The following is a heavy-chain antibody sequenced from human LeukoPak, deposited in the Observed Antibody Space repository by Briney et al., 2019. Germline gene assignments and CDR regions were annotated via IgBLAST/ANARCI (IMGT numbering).Heavy chain of an antibody. D-gene: IGHD3-9*01. CDR1: GYTFTSYG. CDR2: ISAYNGNT. CDR3: AREGRYFDWLLVDY. V-gene: IGHV1-18*01. Sequence: ASVKVSCKASGYTFTSYGISWVRQAPGQGLEWMGWISAYNGNTHYAQKLQGRVTMTTDTSTRTAYMELRSLRSDDTAVYYCAREGRYFDWLLVDYWGQGTLVTVSS. J-gene: IGHJ4*02.